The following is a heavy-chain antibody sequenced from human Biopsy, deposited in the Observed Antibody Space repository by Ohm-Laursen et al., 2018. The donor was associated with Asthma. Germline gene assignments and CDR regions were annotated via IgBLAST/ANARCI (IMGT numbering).Heavy chain of an antibody. D-gene: IGHD3-10*01. V-gene: IGHV1-18*01. CDR2: ISVYNGNT. CDR3: ARAVDYSHYYGMDV. J-gene: IGHJ6*02. CDR1: GYTFNSAG. Sequence: ASVSVSCTTSGYTFNSAGITWVRQAPGQGLEWLGWISVYNGNTKVAQKLQDRVTMITDTSTSTAYMELRSLRSDDTAVYFCARAVDYSHYYGMDVWGQGTTVTVS.